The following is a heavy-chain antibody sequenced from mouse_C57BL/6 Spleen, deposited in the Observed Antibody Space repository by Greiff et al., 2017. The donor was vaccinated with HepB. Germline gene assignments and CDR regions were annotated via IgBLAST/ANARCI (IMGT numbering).Heavy chain of an antibody. CDR3: ARGGDYYGSSYGAMDY. CDR2: ISDGGSYT. J-gene: IGHJ4*01. V-gene: IGHV5-4*01. CDR1: GFTFSSYA. Sequence: DVQLVESGGGLVKPGGSLKLSCAASGFTFSSYAMSWVRQTPEKRLEWVATISDGGSYTYYPDNVKGRFTISRDNAKNNLYLQMSHLKSEDTAMYYCARGGDYYGSSYGAMDYWGQGTSVTVSS. D-gene: IGHD1-1*01.